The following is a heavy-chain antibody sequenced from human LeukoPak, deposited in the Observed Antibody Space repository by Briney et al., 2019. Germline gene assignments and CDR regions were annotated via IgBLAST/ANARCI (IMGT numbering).Heavy chain of an antibody. CDR3: GLFGDVSGNYSPLDY. V-gene: IGHV1-2*02. J-gene: IGHJ4*02. Sequence: GASVKVSCKASGYTFTGYYIHWVRQAPGQGLEWMGWINPNSGGTDYAQKFQGRVTMTRDTSISTAYMELSRLRSDDTAVYYCGLFGDVSGNYSPLDYWGQGTLVTVSS. CDR2: INPNSGGT. CDR1: GYTFTGYY. D-gene: IGHD3-10*01.